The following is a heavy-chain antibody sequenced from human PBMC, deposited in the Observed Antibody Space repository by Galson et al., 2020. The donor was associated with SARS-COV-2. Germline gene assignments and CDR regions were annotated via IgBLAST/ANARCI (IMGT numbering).Heavy chain of an antibody. V-gene: IGHV4-38-2*02. CDR3: ARGPYCSGGICYPDFDY. CDR2: IYHNGNT. J-gene: IGHJ4*02. Sequence: ETLSLTCTVSGYYISNGFYWGWIRQPPGKGLARIGSIYHNGNTYYNPSLKSRVTISVDKSNNHFSLKLNSLTAADTAVYSCARGPYCSGGICYPDFDYWGQGTLVTVSS. D-gene: IGHD2-15*01. CDR1: GYYISNGFY.